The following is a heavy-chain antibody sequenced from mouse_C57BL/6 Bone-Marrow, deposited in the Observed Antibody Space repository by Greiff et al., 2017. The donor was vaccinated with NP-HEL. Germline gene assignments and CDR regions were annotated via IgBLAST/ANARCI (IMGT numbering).Heavy chain of an antibody. Sequence: QVQLQQPGPELVKPGASVKMSCKASGYTITSYWFTWVKQRPGQGLEWIGDIYPGSGSTNYNETFKSQATLTVDTSSSTAYMQLSSLTSEDSAVDYYARVSTTYGPYYFDYWGQGTTLTVSS. D-gene: IGHD1-2*01. V-gene: IGHV1-55*01. CDR1: GYTITSYW. J-gene: IGHJ2*01. CDR3: ARVSTTYGPYYFDY. CDR2: IYPGSGST.